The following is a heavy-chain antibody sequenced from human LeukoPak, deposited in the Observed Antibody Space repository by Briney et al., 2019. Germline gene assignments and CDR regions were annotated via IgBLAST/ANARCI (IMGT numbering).Heavy chain of an antibody. CDR3: ARHGGSSSSRSSFDP. D-gene: IGHD1-26*01. CDR2: IYYSGST. J-gene: IGHJ5*02. CDR1: GGSISGYY. V-gene: IGHV4-59*08. Sequence: PPETLSLTCTVSGGSISGYYWSWIRQPPGKGLEWIAYIYYSGSTKYNPSLKSRVTISVDTSRDQFSLKLSSVAAADTAVYYCARHGGSSSSRSSFDPWGQGTLVTVSS.